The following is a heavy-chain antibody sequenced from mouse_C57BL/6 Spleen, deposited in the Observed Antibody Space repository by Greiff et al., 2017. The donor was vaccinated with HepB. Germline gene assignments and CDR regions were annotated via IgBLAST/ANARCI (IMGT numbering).Heavy chain of an antibody. CDR1: GFTFSSYA. CDR2: ISSGGDYI. J-gene: IGHJ2*01. CDR3: TRVLSENYFDY. Sequence: EVHLVESGEGLVKPGGSLKLSCAASGFTFSSYAMSWVRQTPEKRLEWVAYISSGGDYIYYADTVKGRFTISRDNARNTLYLQMSSLKSEDTAMYYCTRVLSENYFDYWGQGTTLTVSS. V-gene: IGHV5-9-1*02.